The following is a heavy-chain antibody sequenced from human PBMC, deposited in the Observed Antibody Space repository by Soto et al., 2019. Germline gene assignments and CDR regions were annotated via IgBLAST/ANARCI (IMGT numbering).Heavy chain of an antibody. J-gene: IGHJ4*02. D-gene: IGHD1-1*01. CDR2: IKGDGGDT. V-gene: IGHV3-74*01. CDR1: GFTFSDYW. CDR3: ARGSTSPGIDF. Sequence: GGSLRLSCAASGFTFSDYWMHWVRQGPGRGLEWVSIIKGDGGDTGHADSVRGRFIISRDNAKNTLYLQMSSLRVEDTSIYFCARGSTSPGIDFWGQGT.